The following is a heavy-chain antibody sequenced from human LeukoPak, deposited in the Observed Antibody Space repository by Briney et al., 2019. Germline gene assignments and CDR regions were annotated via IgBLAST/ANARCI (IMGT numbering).Heavy chain of an antibody. CDR1: GYTFTDYY. J-gene: IGHJ6*03. CDR3: ATWADCSSTSCYTLYYYYMDV. D-gene: IGHD2-2*02. CDR2: VDPEDGET. Sequence: ASVKVSCKVSGYTFTDYYMHWVQQAPGKGLEWMGLVDPEDGETIDAEKFQGRVTITADTSTDTAYMELSSLRSEDTAVYYCATWADCSSTSCYTLYYYYMDVWGKGTTVTVSS. V-gene: IGHV1-69-2*01.